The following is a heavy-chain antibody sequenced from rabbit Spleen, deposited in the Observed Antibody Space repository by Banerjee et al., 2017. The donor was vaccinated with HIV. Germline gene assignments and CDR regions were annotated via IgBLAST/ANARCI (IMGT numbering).Heavy chain of an antibody. J-gene: IGHJ4*01. D-gene: IGHD4-2*01. CDR2: IAGSSSAFT. CDR3: AREVNVGSNGDIDYFDL. V-gene: IGHV1S45*01. CDR1: GFSFSSFYW. Sequence: QQQLEESGGDLVKPGASLTLACTASGFSFSSFYWICWVRQAPGKGLEWISCIAGSSSAFTYSATWAKGRFTISKTSSTTVTLQMTSLTAADTATYFCAREVNVGSNGDIDYFDLWGPGHPRHRL.